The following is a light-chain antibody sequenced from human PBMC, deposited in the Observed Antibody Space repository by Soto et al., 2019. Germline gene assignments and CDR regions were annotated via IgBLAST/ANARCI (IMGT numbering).Light chain of an antibody. V-gene: IGKV3-20*01. Sequence: EIVLTQSPGTLSLSPGERATLSCRASQSVSSSYLAWYQQKHGQAPRLLIYGASSRATGIPDRFSGSGSGTDGTLTISRLEKEDGSVYYCQQYGSSTITFGQGTRLEIK. CDR1: QSVSSSY. J-gene: IGKJ5*01. CDR3: QQYGSSTIT. CDR2: GAS.